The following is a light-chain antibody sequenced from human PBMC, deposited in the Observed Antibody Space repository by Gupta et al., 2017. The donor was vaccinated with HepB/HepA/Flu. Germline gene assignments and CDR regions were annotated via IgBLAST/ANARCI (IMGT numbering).Light chain of an antibody. V-gene: IGKV3-11*01. J-gene: IGKJ2*04. CDR2: DAF. CDR3: KQGSERPCS. Sequence: EIVLTHSPGTLPLSPGDRASLSCRASQSINNYLAWYQQKPGQAPRLLIYDAFKRATGVPDRFRGSGSGTDFTLTISSLEPEDFALYYCKQGSERPCSFGQGTRLDIK. CDR1: QSINNY.